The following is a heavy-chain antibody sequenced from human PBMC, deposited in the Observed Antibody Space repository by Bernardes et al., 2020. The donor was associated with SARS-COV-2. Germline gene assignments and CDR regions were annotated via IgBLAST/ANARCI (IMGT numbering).Heavy chain of an antibody. Sequence: ASVKVSCKASGYILTDYYMHWVREAPRQRLEWMGWIVPSTGGTKGAQNFKGRVTVTRDTSISTAYMELSSMRFGYTAVYYCLSVTWSLRDDFDVWGQGTLVTVSS. V-gene: IGHV1-2*02. CDR3: LSVTWSLRDDFDV. CDR2: IVPSTGGT. CDR1: GYILTDYY. J-gene: IGHJ3*01. D-gene: IGHD1-26*01.